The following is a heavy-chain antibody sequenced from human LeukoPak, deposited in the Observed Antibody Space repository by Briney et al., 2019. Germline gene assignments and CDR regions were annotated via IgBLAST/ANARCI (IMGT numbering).Heavy chain of an antibody. Sequence: ASVKVSCKASGGTFSSYAISWVRQAPGQGLEWMGWISAYNGNTNFAQKLQGRVAMTTDTSTSTAYMELRSLRSDDTAVYYCARDPLRFGELLGYFDYWGQGTLVTVSS. V-gene: IGHV1-18*01. D-gene: IGHD3-10*01. CDR2: ISAYNGNT. CDR3: ARDPLRFGELLGYFDY. J-gene: IGHJ4*02. CDR1: GGTFSSYA.